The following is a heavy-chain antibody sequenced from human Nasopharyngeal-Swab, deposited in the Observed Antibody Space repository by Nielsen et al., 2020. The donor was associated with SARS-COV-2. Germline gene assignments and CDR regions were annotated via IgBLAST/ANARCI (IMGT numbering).Heavy chain of an antibody. CDR3: ASPSEYSSSWYRADWFDP. D-gene: IGHD6-13*01. CDR2: IYYSGST. V-gene: IGHV4-39*01. J-gene: IGHJ5*02. Sequence: WIRQPPGKGLEWIGSIYYSGSTYYNPSLKSRVTISVDTSKNQFSLKLSSVTAADTAVYYCASPSEYSSSWYRADWFDPWGQGTLVTVSS.